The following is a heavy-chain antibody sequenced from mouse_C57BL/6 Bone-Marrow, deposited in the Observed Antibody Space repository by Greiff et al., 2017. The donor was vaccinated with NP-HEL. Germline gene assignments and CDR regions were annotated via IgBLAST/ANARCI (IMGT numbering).Heavy chain of an antibody. CDR1: GYTFTSYW. J-gene: IGHJ2*01. Sequence: VQLQQSGTVLARPGASVKMSCKTSGYTFTSYWMYWVKQRPGQGLEWIGAIYPGNSDTSYNQKFKGKAKLTAVTSASTAYMELSSLTNEDSAVYYCTREGLLRGYYFDYWGQGTTLTVSS. D-gene: IGHD2-3*01. V-gene: IGHV1-5*01. CDR3: TREGLLRGYYFDY. CDR2: IYPGNSDT.